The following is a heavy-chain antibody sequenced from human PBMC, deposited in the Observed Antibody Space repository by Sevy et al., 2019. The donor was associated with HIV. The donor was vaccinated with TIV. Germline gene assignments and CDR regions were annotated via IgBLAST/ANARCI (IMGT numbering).Heavy chain of an antibody. D-gene: IGHD1-1*01. CDR2: IIPIFGTA. J-gene: IGHJ5*02. CDR3: ARVVPPERGNQYNWFDP. Sequence: ASVKVSCKASGGTFSSYAISWVRQAPGHGLEWMGGIIPIFGTANYAQKFQGRVTITADESTSTVYMELSSLRSEDTAVYYCARVVPPERGNQYNWFDPWGQGTLVTVSS. V-gene: IGHV1-69*13. CDR1: GGTFSSYA.